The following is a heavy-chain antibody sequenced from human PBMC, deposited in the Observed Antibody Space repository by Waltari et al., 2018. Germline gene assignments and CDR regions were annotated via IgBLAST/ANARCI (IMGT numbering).Heavy chain of an antibody. J-gene: IGHJ4*02. Sequence: QVQLVESGGGVVQPGRSLRLSCAASGFTFSSYAMHWVRQAPGKGLEWAEVRSYHGTYEYYADAVKGRFTISRDNSKNTLYLQMNSLRAEDTAVYYCARGGRDDSSGYYWGSFDYWGQGTLVTVSS. CDR2: RSYHGTYE. D-gene: IGHD3-22*01. CDR1: GFTFSSYA. V-gene: IGHV3-30-3*01. CDR3: ARGGRDDSSGYYWGSFDY.